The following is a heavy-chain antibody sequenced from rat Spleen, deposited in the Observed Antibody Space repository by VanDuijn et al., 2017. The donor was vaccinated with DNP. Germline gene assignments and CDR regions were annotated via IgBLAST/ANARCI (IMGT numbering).Heavy chain of an antibody. CDR1: GLTFNNYW. Sequence: EVQVVETGGGLVQPGRSLKLSCVASGLTFNNYWMAWIRQVPGKGLEWVASITGSGGNTYHPDSVKGRFTISRDNAKNTLYLQMNSLRSEDTATYYCARGSGSYYWYFDFWGPGTMVTVSS. D-gene: IGHD5-1*01. CDR2: ITGSGGNT. V-gene: IGHV5-31*01. CDR3: ARGSGSYYWYFDF. J-gene: IGHJ1*01.